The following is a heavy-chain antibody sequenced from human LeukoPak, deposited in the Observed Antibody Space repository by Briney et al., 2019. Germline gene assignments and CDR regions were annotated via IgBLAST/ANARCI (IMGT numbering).Heavy chain of an antibody. Sequence: GASVKVSCKASGYTFTSYDINWVRQATGQGLEWMGWMNPNSGNTGYAQKFQGRVTMTRNTFIRTAYMELSSLRSEDTAVYYCARGGYCSGGSCLRSRNAFDIWGQGTMVTVSS. CDR1: GYTFTSYD. CDR3: ARGGYCSGGSCLRSRNAFDI. D-gene: IGHD2-15*01. CDR2: MNPNSGNT. J-gene: IGHJ3*02. V-gene: IGHV1-8*01.